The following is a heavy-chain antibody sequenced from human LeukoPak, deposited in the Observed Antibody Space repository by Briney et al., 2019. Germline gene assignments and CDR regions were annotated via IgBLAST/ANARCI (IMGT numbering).Heavy chain of an antibody. CDR2: ISSSGSTI. V-gene: IGHV3-48*04. CDR1: GFTFSTYS. D-gene: IGHD3-10*02. CDR3: AELGITMIGGV. Sequence: EGSLRLSCAASGFTFSTYSMNWVRQAPGKGLEWVSYISSSGSTIYYADSVKGRFTISRDNAKNSLYLQMNSLRAEDTAVYYCAELGITMIGGVWGKGTTVTISS. J-gene: IGHJ6*04.